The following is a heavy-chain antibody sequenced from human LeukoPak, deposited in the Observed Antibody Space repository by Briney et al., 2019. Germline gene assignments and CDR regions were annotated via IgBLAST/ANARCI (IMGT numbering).Heavy chain of an antibody. CDR2: IDSSGFA. J-gene: IGHJ4*02. CDR3: SRRGTSGYDYHY. Sequence: SETLSLTCTVSGDSISSSSFYWGWIRQPPGKGLEWIGSIDSSGFAYYNPSLKSRVTISAHTSKNQLSLNLNSVTAADTAVYYCSRRGTSGYDYHYWGQGTLVTVSS. CDR1: GDSISSSSFY. D-gene: IGHD5-12*01. V-gene: IGHV4-39*07.